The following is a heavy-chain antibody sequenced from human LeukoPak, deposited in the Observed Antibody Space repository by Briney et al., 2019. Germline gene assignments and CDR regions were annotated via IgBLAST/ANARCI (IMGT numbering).Heavy chain of an antibody. Sequence: GGSLRLSCAASGFTFSTYWMAWVRQAPGKRLEWVDTIKPDGGDKYYVDSVKGRFTISRDNARNSLFLQMNSLRAEDTAVYYCARDRSTVAGIDYWGQGTLVTVSS. CDR1: GFTFSTYW. D-gene: IGHD6-19*01. CDR3: ARDRSTVAGIDY. J-gene: IGHJ4*02. CDR2: IKPDGGDK. V-gene: IGHV3-7*01.